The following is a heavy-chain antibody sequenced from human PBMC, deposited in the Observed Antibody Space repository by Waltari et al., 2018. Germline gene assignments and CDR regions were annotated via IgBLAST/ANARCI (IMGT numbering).Heavy chain of an antibody. CDR3: ARDPPDGYTYFDY. CDR2: TYYRSRWYK. CDR1: GDSVSSKTAA. V-gene: IGHV6-1*01. J-gene: IGHJ4*02. Sequence: QVQLQQSGPGLVKPSQTLSLTCAISGDSVSSKTAAWNWIRPSPSRGLEWLGRTYYRSRWYKNYAVSVKSRITINQDTSKNQFSLQLSSVTPEDTAVYYCARDPPDGYTYFDYWGQGTLVTVSS. D-gene: IGHD3-16*01.